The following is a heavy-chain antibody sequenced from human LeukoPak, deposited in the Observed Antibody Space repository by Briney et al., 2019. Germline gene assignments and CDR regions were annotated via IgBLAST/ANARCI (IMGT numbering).Heavy chain of an antibody. CDR3: AREPSPYYDFWSGPH. CDR1: GGSISSYY. V-gene: IGHV4-59*12. Sequence: SETLSLTCTVSGGSISSYYWSWVRQPPGKGLEWIGYIYYSGSTNYNPSLKSRVTISVDTSKNQFSLKLSSVTAADTAVYYCAREPSPYYDFWSGPHWGQGTLVTVSS. CDR2: IYYSGST. J-gene: IGHJ4*02. D-gene: IGHD3-3*01.